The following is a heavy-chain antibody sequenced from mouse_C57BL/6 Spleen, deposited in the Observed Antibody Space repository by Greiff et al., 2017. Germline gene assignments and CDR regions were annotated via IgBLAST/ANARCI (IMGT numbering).Heavy chain of an antibody. CDR1: GYAFSSSW. Sequence: QVQLQQSGPELVKPGDSVKISCKASGYAFSSSWMNWVKQRPGKGLEWIGRIYPGDGDTNYNGKFKGKATLTADKSSSTAYMQLSSLTSEDSAVYFCARDYFDYWGQGTTLTVSS. CDR3: ARDYFDY. J-gene: IGHJ2*01. CDR2: IYPGDGDT. V-gene: IGHV1-82*01.